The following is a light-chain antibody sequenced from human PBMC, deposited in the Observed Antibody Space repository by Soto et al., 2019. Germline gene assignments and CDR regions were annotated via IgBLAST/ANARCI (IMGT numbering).Light chain of an antibody. CDR2: GES. CDR1: QSVSSN. CDR3: QQYGSSPGT. Sequence: ELVMTQSPATLSVSPGESATLSCRASQSVSSNLAWYQQKTGQAPRLLIYGESSRATGTPDRFSGSGSGTDFNLTISRLEPEDFAVYYCQQYGSSPGTCGQGTKVDIK. V-gene: IGKV3-20*01. J-gene: IGKJ1*01.